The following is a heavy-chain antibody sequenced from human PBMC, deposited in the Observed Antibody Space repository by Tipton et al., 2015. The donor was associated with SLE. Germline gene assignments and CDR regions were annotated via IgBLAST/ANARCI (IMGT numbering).Heavy chain of an antibody. Sequence: SLRLSCAASGFTFSSYGMHWVRQAPGKGLEWVAVIWYDGSNKYYADSVKGRFTISRDNSKNTLYLQMNSLRAEDTAVYYCVKDSPIAAAKGWFDPWGQGTLVTVSS. CDR1: GFTFSSYG. V-gene: IGHV3-30*18. CDR2: IWYDGSNK. J-gene: IGHJ5*02. CDR3: VKDSPIAAAKGWFDP. D-gene: IGHD6-13*01.